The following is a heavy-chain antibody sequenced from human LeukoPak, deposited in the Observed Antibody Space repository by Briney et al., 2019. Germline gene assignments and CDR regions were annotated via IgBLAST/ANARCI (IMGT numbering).Heavy chain of an antibody. Sequence: AGGSLSLSCAAAVFTFSSYCMSWVRQATGKGLEWVANTKQDGSEKYYVDSVKGRFTISRDNAKNSLYLQMNSLRAEDTAVYYCARLKLLWSNYFDYWGQGTLVTVSS. D-gene: IGHD2-2*01. V-gene: IGHV3-7*01. CDR3: ARLKLLWSNYFDY. J-gene: IGHJ4*02. CDR2: TKQDGSEK. CDR1: VFTFSSYC.